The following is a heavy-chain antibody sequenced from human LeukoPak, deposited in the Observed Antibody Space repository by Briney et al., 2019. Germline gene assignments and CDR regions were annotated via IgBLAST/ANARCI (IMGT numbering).Heavy chain of an antibody. V-gene: IGHV1-24*01. CDR2: FDPEDGET. CDR3: ATGWKRFGELLLHYFDY. J-gene: IGHJ4*02. D-gene: IGHD3-10*01. CDR1: GYTLTELS. Sequence: ASVKVSCTVSGYTLTELSMHWVRQAPGKGLEWMGGFDPEDGETIYAQKFQGRVTMTEDTSTDTAYMELSSLRSGDTAVYYCATGWKRFGELLLHYFDYWGQGTLVTVSS.